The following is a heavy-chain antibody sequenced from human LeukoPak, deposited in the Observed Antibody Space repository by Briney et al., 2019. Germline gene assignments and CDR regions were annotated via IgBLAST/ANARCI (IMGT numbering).Heavy chain of an antibody. Sequence: QTGGSLRLSCAASGFAFGSYWMSWVRQAPGKGLEWVANIKEDGSEKYYLDSVKGRISISRDNAKNSLYLQINSLKVEDRAVYYCATGGWYLAYWGQGTPVTVSS. V-gene: IGHV3-7*01. CDR3: ATGGWYLAY. J-gene: IGHJ4*02. D-gene: IGHD6-19*01. CDR2: IKEDGSEK. CDR1: GFAFGSYW.